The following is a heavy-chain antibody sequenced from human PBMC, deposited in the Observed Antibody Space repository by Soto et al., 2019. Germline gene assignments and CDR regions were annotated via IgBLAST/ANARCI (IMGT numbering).Heavy chain of an antibody. D-gene: IGHD2-2*01. V-gene: IGHV3-30*18. J-gene: IGHJ5*02. CDR3: AKDPLKVPAAQGPLYNWFDP. CDR2: ISYDGSNK. CDR1: GFTFSSYG. Sequence: GGSLRLSCAASGFTFSSYGMHWVRQAPGKGLEWVAVISYDGSNKYYADSVKGRFTISRDNSKNTLYLQMNSLRAEDTAVYYCAKDPLKVPAAQGPLYNWFDPWGQGTLVTVSS.